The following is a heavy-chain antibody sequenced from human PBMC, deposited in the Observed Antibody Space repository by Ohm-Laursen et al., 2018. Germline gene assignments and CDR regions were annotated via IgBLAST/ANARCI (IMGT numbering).Heavy chain of an antibody. CDR1: GGSISSYY. V-gene: IGHV4-59*08. CDR3: ARLSSLDSSRDY. J-gene: IGHJ4*02. CDR2: IYYSGST. D-gene: IGHD6-19*01. Sequence: SETLSLTCTVSGGSISSYYWSWIRQPPGKGLEWIGYIYYSGSTNYNPSLKSRVTISEDTSKNQFSLKLSSVTAADTAVYYCARLSSLDSSRDYWGQGTLVTVSS.